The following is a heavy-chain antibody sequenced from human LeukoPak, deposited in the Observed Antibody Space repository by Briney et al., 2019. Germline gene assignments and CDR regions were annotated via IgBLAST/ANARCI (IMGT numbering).Heavy chain of an antibody. V-gene: IGHV3-48*01. CDR2: ISSSSSTI. Sequence: GGSLRLSCAASGFTLDDYGMHWVRQAPGKGLEWVSYISSSSSTIYYADSVKGRFTISRDNSKNTLYLQMNSLRAEDTAVYYCAKDLGPPPTGDHFDYWGQGTLVTVSS. D-gene: IGHD7-27*01. J-gene: IGHJ4*02. CDR3: AKDLGPPPTGDHFDY. CDR1: GFTLDDYG.